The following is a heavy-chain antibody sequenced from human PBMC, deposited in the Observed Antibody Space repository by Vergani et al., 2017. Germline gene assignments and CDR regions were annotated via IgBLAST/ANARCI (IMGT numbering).Heavy chain of an antibody. CDR2: ISSSSSYI. V-gene: IGHV3-21*01. Sequence: EVQLVESGGGLVKPGGSLRLSCAASGFTFSSYSMNWVRQAPGKGLEWVSSISSSSSYIYHADSVKGRFTISRDNAKNSLYLQMNSLRAEDTAVYYCARAGIVVVPAAIGYYYYYYMDVWGKGP. D-gene: IGHD2-2*02. J-gene: IGHJ6*03. CDR1: GFTFSSYS. CDR3: ARAGIVVVPAAIGYYYYYYMDV.